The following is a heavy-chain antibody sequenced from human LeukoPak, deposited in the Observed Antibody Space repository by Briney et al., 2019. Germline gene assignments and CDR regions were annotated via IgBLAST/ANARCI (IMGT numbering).Heavy chain of an antibody. D-gene: IGHD4-17*01. CDR1: GGSISSYY. V-gene: IGHV4-59*12. Sequence: SETLSLTCTVSGGSISSYYWSWIRQPPGKGLEWIGYIYYSGSTNYNPSLKSRVTISVDTSKNQFSLKLSSVAAADTAVYYCARSPLYGDKNLIDYWGQGTLVTVSS. CDR2: IYYSGST. CDR3: ARSPLYGDKNLIDY. J-gene: IGHJ4*02.